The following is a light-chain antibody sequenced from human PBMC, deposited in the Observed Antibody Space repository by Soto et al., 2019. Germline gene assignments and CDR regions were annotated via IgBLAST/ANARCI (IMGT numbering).Light chain of an antibody. CDR2: EVT. CDR1: SSDIVSYDL. Sequence: QSALTQPASVSGSPGQSITISCTGTSSDIVSYDLVSWFQQHPGKAPKLMIYEVTKRPSGVSTRFSGSKSGITASLTISGLQAEDESDYFCCSYAGSSTWVFGGGTQLTVL. J-gene: IGLJ7*01. V-gene: IGLV2-23*02. CDR3: CSYAGSSTWV.